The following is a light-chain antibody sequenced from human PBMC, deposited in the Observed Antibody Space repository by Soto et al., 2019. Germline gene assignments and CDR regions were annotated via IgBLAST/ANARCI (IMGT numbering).Light chain of an antibody. J-gene: IGKJ1*01. CDR1: QDISTY. CDR2: ATS. CDR3: QQSYSTPPVT. V-gene: IGKV1-39*01. Sequence: DIQMTQSPSSLSASVGDRVTITCQASQDISTYLIWYQQKPGKAPKLLIYATSSLQSGVPSRFSGSGSGTDFTLTISSLQPEDFATYYCQQSYSTPPVTFGQGTKVDIK.